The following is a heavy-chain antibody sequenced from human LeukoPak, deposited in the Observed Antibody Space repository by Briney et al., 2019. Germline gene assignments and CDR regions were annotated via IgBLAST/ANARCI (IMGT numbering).Heavy chain of an antibody. V-gene: IGHV1-69*13. CDR1: AGTFSNCP. CDR3: ATHKGGYNYWWIDI. CDR2: IIPIYGTA. D-gene: IGHD5-24*01. Sequence: ASVKVSCKASAGTFSNCPIIWVRQAPGRGLEWLGGIIPIYGTANYALMFQGRITLTAHESTATAYMELRSLTSDDTAMYFGATHKGGYNYWWIDIWGQGTLVSVSS. J-gene: IGHJ5*02.